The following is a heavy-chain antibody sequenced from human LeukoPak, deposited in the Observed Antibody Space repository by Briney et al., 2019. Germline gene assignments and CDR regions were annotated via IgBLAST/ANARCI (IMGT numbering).Heavy chain of an antibody. CDR3: AREEGDYYDSSGLPD. Sequence: GASVKVSCKASGGTFSSYAISWVRQAPGQGLEWMGRIIPILGIANYAQKFQGRVTITADKSTSTAYMELSSLRSEDTAVYYCAREEGDYYDSSGLPDWGQGTLVTVSS. V-gene: IGHV1-69*04. D-gene: IGHD3-22*01. J-gene: IGHJ4*02. CDR2: IIPILGIA. CDR1: GGTFSSYA.